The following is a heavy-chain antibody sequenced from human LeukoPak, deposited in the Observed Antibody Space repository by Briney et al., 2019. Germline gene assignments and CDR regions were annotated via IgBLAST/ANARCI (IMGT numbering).Heavy chain of an antibody. CDR1: GGSISSSSYY. CDR2: IYYSGST. J-gene: IGHJ4*02. Sequence: SETLSLTCTVSGGSISSSSYYWGWIRQPPGKGLEWIGSIYYSGSTYYNPSLKSRVTISVDTSKNQSSLKLSSVTAADTAVYYCARDPKRTFDYWGQGTLVTVSS. V-gene: IGHV4-39*07. CDR3: ARDPKRTFDY.